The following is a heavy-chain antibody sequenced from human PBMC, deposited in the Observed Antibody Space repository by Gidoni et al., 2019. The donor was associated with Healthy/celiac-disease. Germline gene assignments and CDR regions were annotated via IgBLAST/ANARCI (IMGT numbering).Heavy chain of an antibody. V-gene: IGHV3-49*05. CDR2: IRSKAYGGTT. D-gene: IGHD3-22*01. Sequence: EVQLVESGGGLVKPGRSLRLSCTASGFTFGDYAMSWFRQAPGKGLEWVGFIRSKAYGGTTEYAASVKGRFTISRDDSKSIAYLQMNGLKTEDTAVYYCTHHYYDSSGYYLGLGYWGQGTLVTVSS. J-gene: IGHJ4*02. CDR1: GFTFGDYA. CDR3: THHYYDSSGYYLGLGY.